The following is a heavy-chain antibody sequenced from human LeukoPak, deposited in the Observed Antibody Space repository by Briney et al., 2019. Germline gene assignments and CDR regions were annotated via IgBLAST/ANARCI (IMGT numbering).Heavy chain of an antibody. J-gene: IGHJ5*02. V-gene: IGHV4-34*01. CDR1: GGSFSGYY. CDR3: ARDPYYDILTGLHASGWFDP. Sequence: SETLSLTCAVYGGSFSGYYWSWIRQPPGKGLEWIGEINHSGSTNYNPSLKSRVTISVDTSKNQFSLQLNSVTPEDTAVYYCARDPYYDILTGLHASGWFDPWGQGTLVTVSS. CDR2: INHSGST. D-gene: IGHD3-9*01.